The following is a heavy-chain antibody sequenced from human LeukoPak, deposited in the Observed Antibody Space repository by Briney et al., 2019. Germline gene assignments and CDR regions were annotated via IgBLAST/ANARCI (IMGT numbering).Heavy chain of an antibody. CDR2: ISGYNSST. J-gene: IGHJ4*02. V-gene: IGHV1-18*01. Sequence: GASVKVSCKASGYTFTSYDISWVRQAPGQGLEWMGWISGYNSSTNYAQKLQGRVTMTTNTSTSTAYMELRSLSSDDTAVYYCARGTDLFDYWGQGTLVTVSS. CDR3: ARGTDLFDY. CDR1: GYTFTSYD. D-gene: IGHD2-8*02.